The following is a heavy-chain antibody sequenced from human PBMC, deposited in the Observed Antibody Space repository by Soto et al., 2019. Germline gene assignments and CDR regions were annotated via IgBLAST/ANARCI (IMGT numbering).Heavy chain of an antibody. V-gene: IGHV3-23*01. CDR2: ISASGGST. D-gene: IGHD2-15*01. J-gene: IGHJ4*02. Sequence: PGGSLRLSCAASGFTFSSYAMYWVRQAPGKGLEWVSSISASGGSTHYADSVKGRFTISRENSKNTLFLQMNSLRAEDTAVYYCAKDLCSGRYFDYWGQGTLVTVSS. CDR3: AKDLCSGRYFDY. CDR1: GFTFSSYA.